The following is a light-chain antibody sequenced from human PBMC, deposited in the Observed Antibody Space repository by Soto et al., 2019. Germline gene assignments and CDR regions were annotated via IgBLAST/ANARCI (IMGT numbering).Light chain of an antibody. CDR1: QSINTY. CDR3: QQRRSSQGT. CDR2: DAS. V-gene: IGKV3D-11*02. J-gene: IGKJ5*01. Sequence: VLTEYADTVYLSPGGGATLSCRASQSINTYLAWYQQKPGQAPRLLIYDASKRATGIPARFSGSGSGTNFTLTISSLEPEDFAVYYCQQRRSSQGTFGQGTRLEIK.